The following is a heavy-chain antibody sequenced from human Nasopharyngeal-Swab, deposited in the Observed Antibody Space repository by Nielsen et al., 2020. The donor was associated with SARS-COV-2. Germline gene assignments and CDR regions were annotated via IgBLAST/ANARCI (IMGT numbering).Heavy chain of an antibody. D-gene: IGHD3-22*01. CDR3: ARYDDYYDSSGYAY. V-gene: IGHV3-23*01. J-gene: IGHJ4*02. Sequence: GESLKISCAASRFTVSDFYMSWVRQAPGKGLEWVSVISGSGGSTYYADSVKGRFTISRDNSKNTLYLQMNSLRAEDTAVYYCARYDDYYDSSGYAYWGRGTLVTVSS. CDR1: RFTVSDFY. CDR2: ISGSGGST.